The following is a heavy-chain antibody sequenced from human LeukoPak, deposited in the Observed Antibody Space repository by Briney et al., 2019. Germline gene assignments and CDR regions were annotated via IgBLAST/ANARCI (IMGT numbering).Heavy chain of an antibody. CDR1: GGSISSHY. CDR3: ARSPPRLVTYFDY. V-gene: IGHV4-59*11. D-gene: IGHD6-25*01. CDR2: IYYSGST. J-gene: IGHJ4*02. Sequence: SETLSLTCTVSGGSISSHYWSWIRQPPGKGLEWIGYIYYSGSTNYNPSLKSRVTISVDTSKNQFSLKLSSVTAADTAVYYCARSPPRLVTYFDYWGQGTLVPVSS.